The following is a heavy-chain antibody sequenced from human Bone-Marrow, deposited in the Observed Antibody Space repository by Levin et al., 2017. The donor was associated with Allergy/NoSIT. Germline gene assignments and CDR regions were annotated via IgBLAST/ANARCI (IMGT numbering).Heavy chain of an antibody. CDR2: IGGGGADT. J-gene: IGHJ4*02. V-gene: IGHV3-23*01. CDR3: AKEGPLDGYVSY. D-gene: IGHD5-24*01. CDR1: GFTFSSYS. Sequence: GGSLRLSCAVSGFTFSSYSMSWVRQAPGKGLEWVSAIGGGGADTYYAHSVKGRFTISRDNSKNTLYLQMNSLRAEDTALYYCAKEGPLDGYVSYWGQGTVVTVSS.